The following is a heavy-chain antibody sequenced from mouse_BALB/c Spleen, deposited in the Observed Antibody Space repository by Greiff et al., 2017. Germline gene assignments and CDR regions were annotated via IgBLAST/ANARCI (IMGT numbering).Heavy chain of an antibody. D-gene: IGHD1-1*01. CDR2: ISSGSSTI. Sequence: EVQGVESGGGLVQPGGSRKLSCAASGFTFSSFGMHWVRQAPEKGLEWVAYISSGSSTIYYADTVTGRFTISRDNPKNTLFLQMTSLRSEDTAMYYCSRASYYGSSLDYWGQGTTLTVSS. CDR3: SRASYYGSSLDY. CDR1: GFTFSSFG. V-gene: IGHV5-17*02. J-gene: IGHJ2*01.